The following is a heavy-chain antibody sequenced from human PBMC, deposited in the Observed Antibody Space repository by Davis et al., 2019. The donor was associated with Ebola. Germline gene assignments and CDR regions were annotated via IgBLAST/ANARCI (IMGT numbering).Heavy chain of an antibody. Sequence: GGPLRLPCAASGFTSSSNGFHWVCRAPGKGLERVAVISYDGSSSYYADSVKGRFIISRENSKKTKYLQMNGLRAEDTAVYSCAREEVYTNYGARFDFWGRRHLVAVSS. V-gene: IGHV3-30*19. CDR3: AREEVYTNYGARFDF. CDR1: GFTSSSNG. CDR2: ISYDGSSS. J-gene: IGHJ4*02. D-gene: IGHD4-11*01.